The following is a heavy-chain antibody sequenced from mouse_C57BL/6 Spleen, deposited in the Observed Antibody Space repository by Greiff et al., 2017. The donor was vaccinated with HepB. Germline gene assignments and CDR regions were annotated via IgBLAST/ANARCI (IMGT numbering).Heavy chain of an antibody. CDR3: ARPQTAQATAYAMDY. D-gene: IGHD3-2*02. J-gene: IGHJ4*01. CDR2: ISSGGSYT. V-gene: IGHV5-6*01. Sequence: EVQLVESGGDLVKPGGSLKLSCAASGFTFSSYGMSWVRQTPDKRLEWVATISSGGSYTYYPDSVKGRFTISRDNAKNTLYLQMGSLKSEDTAMYYCARPQTAQATAYAMDYWGQGTSVTVSS. CDR1: GFTFSSYG.